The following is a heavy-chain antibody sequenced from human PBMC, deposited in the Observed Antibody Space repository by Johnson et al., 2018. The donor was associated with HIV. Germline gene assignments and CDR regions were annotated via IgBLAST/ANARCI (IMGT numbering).Heavy chain of an antibody. CDR2: ISSDGSAK. J-gene: IGHJ3*02. CDR3: AKDPIKRQLVRDDAFDI. D-gene: IGHD6-13*01. V-gene: IGHV3-30*19. Sequence: QVQLVESGGGVVQPGESLTLSCAASGFMFSNYGVHWVRQAPGKGLEWVAVISSDGSAKYYADSVKGPFTISRDNSKNTLYLQMNSLRAEDTAVYYCAKDPIKRQLVRDDAFDIWGQGTMVTVSS. CDR1: GFMFSNYG.